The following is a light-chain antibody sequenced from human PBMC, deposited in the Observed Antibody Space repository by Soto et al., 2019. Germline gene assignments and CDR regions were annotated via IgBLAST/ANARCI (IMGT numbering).Light chain of an antibody. V-gene: IGKV3-15*01. CDR2: GAS. Sequence: EIVMTQSPATLSVSPGERATLSCRASQSVSSNLAWYQQKPGQAPRLLIYGASTRATGIPARFSGSGSGTAFTLTISSLQSEDLAVYSCQQYNNWPPMAFGQGTKVEIK. CDR3: QQYNNWPPMA. CDR1: QSVSSN. J-gene: IGKJ1*01.